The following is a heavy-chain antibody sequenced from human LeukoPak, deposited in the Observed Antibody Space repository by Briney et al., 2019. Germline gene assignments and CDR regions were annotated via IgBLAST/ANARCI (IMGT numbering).Heavy chain of an antibody. D-gene: IGHD4-17*01. V-gene: IGHV5-51*01. CDR1: GYSFTSYW. J-gene: IGHJ3*02. CDR3: ARTSLHDYGDYEGNDAFDI. CDR2: IYPGDSDT. Sequence: RLGESLKISCKGSGYSFTSYWIGWVRQMPGKGLEWMGIIYPGDSDTRYSPSFQGQVTISADKSISTAYLQWSSLKASDTAMYYCARTSLHDYGDYEGNDAFDIWGQGTMVTVSS.